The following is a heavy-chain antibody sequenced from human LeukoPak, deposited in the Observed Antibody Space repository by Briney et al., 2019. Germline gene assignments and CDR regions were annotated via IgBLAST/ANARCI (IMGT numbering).Heavy chain of an antibody. D-gene: IGHD3-10*01. CDR2: IGGSGGVK. J-gene: IGHJ4*02. V-gene: IGHV3-23*01. CDR1: GFTFGSYA. CDR3: AKCPYHYGAGSLGDY. Sequence: PGGSPRLSSAASGFTFGSYAMSWVRPAPRKGPEWVSAIGGSGGVKNYTDSLKGRVTISRDHFKNALFLQMNSLRAEDTAIYSCAKCPYHYGAGSLGDYWGQGSLVTVSS.